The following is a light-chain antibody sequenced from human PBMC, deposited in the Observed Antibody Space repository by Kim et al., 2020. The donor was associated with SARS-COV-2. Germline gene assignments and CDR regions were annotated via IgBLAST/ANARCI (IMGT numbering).Light chain of an antibody. V-gene: IGKV1-27*01. CDR1: QDIANS. CDR3: QKYNSAPWT. CDR2: AAS. J-gene: IGKJ1*01. Sequence: ASIGDRVTITCRASQDIANSLAWYQQKPGKVPQVLIYAASTLQLGVPSRFSGSGSGTEFTLTIGSLQTEDVATYYCQKYNSAPWTFGPGTKVDIK.